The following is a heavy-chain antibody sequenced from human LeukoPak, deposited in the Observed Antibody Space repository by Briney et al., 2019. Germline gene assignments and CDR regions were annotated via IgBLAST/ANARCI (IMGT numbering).Heavy chain of an antibody. D-gene: IGHD3-22*01. J-gene: IGHJ4*02. CDR3: ARDSSGYYETFCDY. Sequence: PGGSLRLSCAASGFTFSSYWMSWVRQAPGKGLEWVANINQDGSAKYFVDSVKGRLTISRDNANNSLYLQMNSLRAEDTAVYYCARDSSGYYETFCDYWGQGTLVTVSS. CDR2: INQDGSAK. V-gene: IGHV3-7*01. CDR1: GFTFSSYW.